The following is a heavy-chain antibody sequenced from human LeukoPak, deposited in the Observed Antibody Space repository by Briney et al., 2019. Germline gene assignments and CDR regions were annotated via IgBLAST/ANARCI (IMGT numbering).Heavy chain of an antibody. D-gene: IGHD3-10*01. V-gene: IGHV4-4*07. J-gene: IGHJ5*02. CDR3: ARDTIFHYYGSGRHFNWFDP. CDR2: TYITENTDDDPS. Sequence: KPSETLSLTCTVSGGSVSSYQWSWIRQPAGKGLEWIGRTYITENTDDDPSNYNPSFKSRVTVSVDRSKNQFSLRLRSVSAADTAVYFCARDTIFHYYGSGRHFNWFDPWGQGTLVTVSS. CDR1: GGSVSSYQ.